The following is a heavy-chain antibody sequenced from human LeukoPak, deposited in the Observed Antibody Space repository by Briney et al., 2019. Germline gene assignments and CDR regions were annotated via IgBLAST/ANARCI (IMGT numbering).Heavy chain of an antibody. V-gene: IGHV3-7*01. CDR2: IKQDGSGK. CDR3: ARDQDGYNPFDY. Sequence: GGSLRLSCAASGFTFSSYWMNWVRQAPGKGLEWVANIKQDGSGKYYVDSVKGRFTISRDNAKNSLYLQMNSLRAEDTAVYYCARDQDGYNPFDYWGQGTLVTVSS. J-gene: IGHJ4*02. CDR1: GFTFSSYW. D-gene: IGHD5-24*01.